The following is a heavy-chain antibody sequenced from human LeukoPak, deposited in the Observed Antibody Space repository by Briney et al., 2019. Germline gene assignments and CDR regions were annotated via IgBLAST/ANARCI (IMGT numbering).Heavy chain of an antibody. J-gene: IGHJ4*02. CDR3: ARVHASPRAPPGYFDY. CDR2: ISSSGGNT. V-gene: IGHV3-23*01. Sequence: PGGSLRLSCAASGFMFSNYWMTWARQAPGKGPEWVSVISSSGGNTYYADSVKGRFTISRDNSKNTLYLQMNSLRAEDTAVYYCARVHASPRAPPGYFDYWGQGTLVTVSS. CDR1: GFMFSNYW.